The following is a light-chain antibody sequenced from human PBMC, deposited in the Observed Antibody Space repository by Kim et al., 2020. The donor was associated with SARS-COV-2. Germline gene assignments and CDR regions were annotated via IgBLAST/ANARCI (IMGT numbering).Light chain of an antibody. CDR3: QSYDSSNYVV. CDR2: DDN. CDR1: SGSSASSY. V-gene: IGLV6-57*03. J-gene: IGLJ2*01. Sequence: KTVTISCTRSSGSSASSYVQWYQQRPGSAPTTVIYDDNQRPSGVPDRFSGSIDSSSNSASLTISGLKTEDEADYYCQSYDSSNYVVFGGGTQLTVL.